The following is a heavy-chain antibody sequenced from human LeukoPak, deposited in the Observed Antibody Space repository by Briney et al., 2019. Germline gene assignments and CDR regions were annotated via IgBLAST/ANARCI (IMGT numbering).Heavy chain of an antibody. CDR1: GGSISSGSYY. CDR3: ARDWIAAHKYNWFDP. V-gene: IGHV4-39*07. CDR2: IYYSGST. J-gene: IGHJ5*02. Sequence: RPSETLSLTCTVSGGSISSGSYYWSWIRQPPGKGLEWIGSIYYSGSTYYNPSLKSRVTISVDTSKNQFSLKLSSVTAADTAVYYCARDWIAAHKYNWFDPWGQGTLVTVSS. D-gene: IGHD6-6*01.